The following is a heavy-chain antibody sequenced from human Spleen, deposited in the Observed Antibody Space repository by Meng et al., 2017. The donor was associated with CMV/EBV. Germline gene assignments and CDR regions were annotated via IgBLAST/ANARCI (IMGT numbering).Heavy chain of an antibody. J-gene: IGHJ4*02. CDR3: ASNGYCSSTSCSYLGQYYVDY. V-gene: IGHV4-4*02. CDR1: SNW. Sequence: SNWWSWVRQPPGKGLEWIGEIYHSGSTNYNPSLKSRVTISVDKSKNQFSLKLSSVTAADTAVYYCASNGYCSSTSCSYLGQYYVDYWGQGTLVTVSS. CDR2: IYHSGST. D-gene: IGHD2-2*01.